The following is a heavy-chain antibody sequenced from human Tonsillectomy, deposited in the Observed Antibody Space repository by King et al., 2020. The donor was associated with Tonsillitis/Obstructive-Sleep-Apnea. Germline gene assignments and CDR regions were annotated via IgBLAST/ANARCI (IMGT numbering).Heavy chain of an antibody. CDR3: AKGGDCSSSSCFSHYTYYYYMDV. D-gene: IGHD2-2*01. CDR2: IYHSGST. V-gene: IGHV4-4*02. Sequence: VQLQESGPGLVKPSGTLSLTCAVSGGSITSGNWWTWVRQPPGKGLEWIGEIYHSGSTNYNPPLKSLLTISVDRSKNQFSLKPTSVTAADTAVYYCAKGGDCSSSSCFSHYTYYYYMDVWGRGTTVTVSS. J-gene: IGHJ6*03. CDR1: GGSITSGNW.